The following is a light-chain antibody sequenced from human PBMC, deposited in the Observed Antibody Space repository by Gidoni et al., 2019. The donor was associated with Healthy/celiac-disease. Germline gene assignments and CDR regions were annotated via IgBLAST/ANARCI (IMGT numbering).Light chain of an antibody. J-gene: IGKJ2*01. Sequence: EIVLTPSPGTLSLSPGERATLSCRASQSVSSSYLAWYQQKPGQAPRLLIYGASSRATGIPDRFSGSGSGTDFTLTISRLEPEDFAVYYCQQYGSSPLVTFXQXTKLEIK. CDR2: GAS. V-gene: IGKV3-20*01. CDR3: QQYGSSPLVT. CDR1: QSVSSSY.